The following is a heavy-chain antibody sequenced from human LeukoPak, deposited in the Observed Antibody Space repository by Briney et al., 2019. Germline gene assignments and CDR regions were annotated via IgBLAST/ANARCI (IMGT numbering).Heavy chain of an antibody. D-gene: IGHD3-3*01. J-gene: IGHJ4*02. CDR3: VGYDFWSGYGY. Sequence: GGSLRLSCAASGFTFSSYAKSWVRQAPGKGLEWVSAISGSGGSTYYADSVKGRFTISRDNSKNTLYLQMNSLRAEDTAVYYCVGYDFWSGYGYWGQGTLVTVSS. V-gene: IGHV3-23*01. CDR2: ISGSGGST. CDR1: GFTFSSYA.